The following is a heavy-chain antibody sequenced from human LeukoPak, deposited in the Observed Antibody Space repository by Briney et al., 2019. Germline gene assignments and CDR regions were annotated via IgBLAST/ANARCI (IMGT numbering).Heavy chain of an antibody. Sequence: PGGSLRLSCAASGFTLSEYSMTWVRQAPGRGLEWISFLTSGGVSAFYADSVRGRFTVSRDDARNSLSLYMNILRADDTAVYYCASSLNTVMVSPYYLEYWGPGTLVTVSS. D-gene: IGHD5-18*01. J-gene: IGHJ4*02. CDR2: LTSGGVSA. V-gene: IGHV3-11*04. CDR3: ASSLNTVMVSPYYLEY. CDR1: GFTLSEYS.